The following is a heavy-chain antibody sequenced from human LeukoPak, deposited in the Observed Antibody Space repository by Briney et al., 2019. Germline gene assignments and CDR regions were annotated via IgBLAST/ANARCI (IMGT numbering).Heavy chain of an antibody. D-gene: IGHD3-22*01. CDR3: ARVSSGYSFDY. CDR2: IYSGGST. Sequence: GGSLRLSCAAPGFTVSGNYMTWVRQAPGKGLEWVSVIYSGGSTYYADSVKGRFTISRDNSKNTLYLQMNSLRAEDTAVYYCARVSSGYSFDYWGQGTLVTVSS. J-gene: IGHJ4*02. V-gene: IGHV3-66*02. CDR1: GFTVSGNY.